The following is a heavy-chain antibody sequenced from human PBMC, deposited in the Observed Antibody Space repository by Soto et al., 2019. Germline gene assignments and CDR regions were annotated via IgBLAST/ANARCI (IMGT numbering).Heavy chain of an antibody. J-gene: IGHJ6*02. CDR2: INPNSGGT. CDR3: ARAKVLFGEAYYYYGMDV. CDR1: GYTFTGYY. V-gene: IGHV1-2*02. Sequence: GASVKVSCKASGYTFTGYYMHWVRQAPGQGLEWMGWINPNSGGTNYAQKFQGRVTMTRDTSISTAYMELSRLRSDDTAVYYCARAKVLFGEAYYYYGMDVWGQGTTVTVSS. D-gene: IGHD3-10*02.